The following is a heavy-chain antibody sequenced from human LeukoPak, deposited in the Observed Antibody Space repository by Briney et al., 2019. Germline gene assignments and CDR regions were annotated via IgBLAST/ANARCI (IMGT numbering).Heavy chain of an antibody. D-gene: IGHD2-2*01. V-gene: IGHV3-53*01. CDR3: ARYCSTTSCESPDAFDI. J-gene: IGHJ3*02. CDR2: IYSGGSK. Sequence: GGSLRLSCVASGFTFSNHAMTWVRQAPGKGLEWVSVIYSGGSKYYADSVKGRFTISRDNPKNIVYLQMNSLRAEDTAVYYCARYCSTTSCESPDAFDIWGHGTMVTVSS. CDR1: GFTFSNHA.